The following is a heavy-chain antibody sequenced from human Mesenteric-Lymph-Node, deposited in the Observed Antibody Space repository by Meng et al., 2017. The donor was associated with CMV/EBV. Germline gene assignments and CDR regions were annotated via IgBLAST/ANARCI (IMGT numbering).Heavy chain of an antibody. J-gene: IGHJ2*01. Sequence: SGVSVSSDNHSWNWIRQPPGEGLECIGYISYIGSTTYNPSLKNRVTISLDTSKNQFSLNLRSVTTADTAVYYCARAGIPQTSGYFDLWGRGTLVTVSS. CDR3: ARAGIPQTSGYFDL. D-gene: IGHD2-2*02. CDR2: ISYIGST. V-gene: IGHV4-61*01. CDR1: GVSVSSDNHS.